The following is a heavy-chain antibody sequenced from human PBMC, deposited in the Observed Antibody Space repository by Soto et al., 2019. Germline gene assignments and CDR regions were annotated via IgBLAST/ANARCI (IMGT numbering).Heavy chain of an antibody. CDR1: GGSISSGGYY. D-gene: IGHD4-17*01. Sequence: QVQLQESGPGLVKPSQTLSLTCTVSGGSISSGGYYWSWIRQHPGKGLEWIGYIYYSGSTYYNPSPKRRVTISVDTSKNQFSLKLSSVTAADTAVYYCARVMGLGRPVTPESPFDYWGQGTLVTVSS. CDR2: IYYSGST. J-gene: IGHJ4*02. CDR3: ARVMGLGRPVTPESPFDY. V-gene: IGHV4-31*03.